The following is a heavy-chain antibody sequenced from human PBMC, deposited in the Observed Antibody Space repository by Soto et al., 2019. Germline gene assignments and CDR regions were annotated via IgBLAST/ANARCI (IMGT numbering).Heavy chain of an antibody. D-gene: IGHD4-4*01. CDR1: GGSFSGYY. V-gene: IGHV4-34*01. CDR2: INHSGST. J-gene: IGHJ5*02. Sequence: SETLSLTCAVYGGSFSGYYWSWIRQPPGKGLEWIGEINHSGSTNYNPSLKSRVTISVDTSKNQFSLKLSSVTAADTAVYYCARVSYSNFPDWFDPWGQGTLVTVSS. CDR3: ARVSYSNFPDWFDP.